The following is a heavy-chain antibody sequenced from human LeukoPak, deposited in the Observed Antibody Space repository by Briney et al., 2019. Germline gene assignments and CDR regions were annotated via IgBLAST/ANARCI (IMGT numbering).Heavy chain of an antibody. Sequence: ASVKVSCTASGFPFTSYGFSWVRQAPGQGLEWMGWVSAYNGNTNYVEDFQGRVTMTTDTSATTAYMELRGLRSDDTAVYYCARDSFLIGDRLPFDYWGQGTLVTVSS. V-gene: IGHV1-18*01. CDR3: ARDSFLIGDRLPFDY. CDR2: VSAYNGNT. D-gene: IGHD3-3*01. CDR1: GFPFTSYG. J-gene: IGHJ4*02.